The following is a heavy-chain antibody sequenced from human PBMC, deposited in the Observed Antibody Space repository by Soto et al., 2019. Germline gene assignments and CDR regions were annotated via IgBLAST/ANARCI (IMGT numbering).Heavy chain of an antibody. CDR2: INAGNGNT. CDR1: GYTFTSYA. D-gene: IGHD6-19*01. Sequence: VKVPCKASGYTFTSYAMHWVRQAPGQRLEWMGWINAGNGNTKYSQKFQGRVTITRDTSASTAYMELSSLRSEDTAVYYCARDPRGWWLVDQYYYYGMDVWGQGTTVTVSS. V-gene: IGHV1-3*01. J-gene: IGHJ6*02. CDR3: ARDPRGWWLVDQYYYYGMDV.